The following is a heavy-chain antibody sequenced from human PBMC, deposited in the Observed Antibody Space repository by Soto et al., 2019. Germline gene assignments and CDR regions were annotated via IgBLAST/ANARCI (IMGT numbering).Heavy chain of an antibody. V-gene: IGHV3-66*04. CDR1: GFTVSSNY. CDR3: ARPRYYYYYMDV. Sequence: EVQLVESGGGLVQPGGSLRLSCAASGFTVSSNYMSWVRQAPGKGLEWVSVNYSGGSTYYADSVKGRFTISRDNSKNTLYLQMNSLRAEDTAVYYCARPRYYYYYMDVWGKGTTVTVSS. J-gene: IGHJ6*03. CDR2: NYSGGST.